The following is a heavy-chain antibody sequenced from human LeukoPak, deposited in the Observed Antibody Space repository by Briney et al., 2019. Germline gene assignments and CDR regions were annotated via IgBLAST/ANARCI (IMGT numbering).Heavy chain of an antibody. CDR2: VYDSGST. V-gene: IGHV4-59*11. CDR1: GGSISSHS. CDR3: VRDAYDSGAYYFLFDY. Sequence: SETLSLTCTVSGGSISSHSWSWIRQPPGKGLEWIGYVYDSGSTDYNPSLKSRVTISLDMPKNQFSLRLSSVTAADTAIYYCVRDAYDSGAYYFLFDYWGQGTLVTVSS. J-gene: IGHJ4*02. D-gene: IGHD3-22*01.